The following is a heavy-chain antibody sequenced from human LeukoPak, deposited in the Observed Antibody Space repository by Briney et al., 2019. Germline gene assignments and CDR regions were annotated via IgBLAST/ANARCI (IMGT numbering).Heavy chain of an antibody. J-gene: IGHJ4*02. D-gene: IGHD3-22*01. Sequence: GGSLRLSCAASGFTFSSYAMHWVRQAPGKGLEWVAVISYDGSNKYYADSVKGRFTISRDNSKNTLYLQMNSLKTEDTAVYYCTRGVGGETYYYDSSGYYYGEYYFDYWGQGTLVTVSS. V-gene: IGHV3-30*04. CDR1: GFTFSSYA. CDR3: TRGVGGETYYYDSSGYYYGEYYFDY. CDR2: ISYDGSNK.